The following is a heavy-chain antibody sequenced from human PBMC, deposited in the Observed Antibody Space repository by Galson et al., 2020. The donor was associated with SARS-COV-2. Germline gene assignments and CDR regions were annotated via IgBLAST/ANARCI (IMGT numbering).Heavy chain of an antibody. CDR3: TRSFGESR. CDR2: VRGKSYGGTT. CDR1: GFNFGDYA. D-gene: IGHD3-10*01. J-gene: IGHJ4*02. Sequence: TGGSLRLSCRTSGFNFGDYAMNWVRQAPGKGLEWVGLVRGKSYGGTTEYAAPVKGRFTISRDDSKSIAYLQMNNLKTEDTAVYYCTRSFGESRWGQGTLVTVSS. V-gene: IGHV3-49*04.